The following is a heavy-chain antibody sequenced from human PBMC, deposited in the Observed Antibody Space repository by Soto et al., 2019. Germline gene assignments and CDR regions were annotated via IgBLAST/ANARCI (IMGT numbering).Heavy chain of an antibody. V-gene: IGHV4-30-2*01. CDR3: ARRRGGSGWYDAFDI. CDR2: IYHSGST. CDR1: GGSISSGGYS. D-gene: IGHD6-19*01. J-gene: IGHJ3*02. Sequence: SETLSLTCAVSGGSISSGGYSWSWVRQPPGKGLEWIGYIYHSGSTYYNPSLKSRVTISVDRSKNQFSLKLSSVTAADTAVYYCARRRGGSGWYDAFDIWGQGTMVTVSS.